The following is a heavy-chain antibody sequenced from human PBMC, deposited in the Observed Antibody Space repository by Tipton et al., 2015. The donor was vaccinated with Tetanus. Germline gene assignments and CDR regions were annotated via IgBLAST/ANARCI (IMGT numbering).Heavy chain of an antibody. J-gene: IGHJ3*02. V-gene: IGHV4-39*07. CDR3: AREGAPRAFDI. CDR2: IYYSGST. CDR1: GSSITSTTHY. Sequence: PSLTCTVSGSSITSTTHYWGWIRQAPGKGLEWIGIIYYSGSTYYNASLRSRVTISVDTSKNQFSLKLNSVTAADTAVYYCAREGAPRAFDIWGQGTMVTVSS.